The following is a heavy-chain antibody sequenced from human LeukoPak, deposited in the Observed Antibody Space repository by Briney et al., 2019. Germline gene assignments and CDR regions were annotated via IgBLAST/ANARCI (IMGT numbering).Heavy chain of an antibody. J-gene: IGHJ3*02. Sequence: SGPTLVNPTQTLTLTCTFSGFSLSTNGVGVGWIRQPPGKALEWLALIYWNGDERYSPLLKSRLTITKDTSKNQVVLTVTNMDPVDTATYYCAHRPLYPDVFDIWGQGTMVTVSS. D-gene: IGHD5/OR15-5a*01. CDR3: AHRPLYPDVFDI. CDR2: IYWNGDE. V-gene: IGHV2-5*01. CDR1: GFSLSTNGVG.